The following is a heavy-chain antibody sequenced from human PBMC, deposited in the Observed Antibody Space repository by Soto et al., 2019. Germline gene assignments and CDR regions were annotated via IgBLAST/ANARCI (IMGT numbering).Heavy chain of an antibody. J-gene: IGHJ4*02. D-gene: IGHD2-8*01. CDR3: ARGPDGPFDY. CDR2: VTSGGST. CDR1: GFIFSNYV. V-gene: IGHV3-23*01. Sequence: GGSLRLSCAASGFIFSNYVMTWVRKPPGKGVEWVSTVTSGGSTYHADSVRGRLIISRDNSKNTLYLQMNSLRAEDTAVYYCARGPDGPFDYWGQGTLVTVSS.